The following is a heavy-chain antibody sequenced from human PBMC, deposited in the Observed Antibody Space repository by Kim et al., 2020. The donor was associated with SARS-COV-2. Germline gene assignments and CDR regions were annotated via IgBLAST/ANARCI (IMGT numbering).Heavy chain of an antibody. D-gene: IGHD4-17*01. Sequence: AQKFQGRVTFTADESMSTLYMELSRLRSDDTAVYYCARDRGDYGKYNWFDPWGQGTLVTVSS. J-gene: IGHJ5*02. CDR3: ARDRGDYGKYNWFDP. V-gene: IGHV1-69*01.